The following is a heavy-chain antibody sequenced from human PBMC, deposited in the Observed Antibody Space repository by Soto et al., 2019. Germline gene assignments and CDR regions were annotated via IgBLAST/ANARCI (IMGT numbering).Heavy chain of an antibody. J-gene: IGHJ4*02. CDR1: GFTFSSYA. V-gene: IGHV3-23*01. Sequence: GGSLRLSCAASGFTFSSYAMSWVRRAPGKGLEWVSTIGGSGSTYYADSVKGRFTISRDNSKNTLYLQMNSLRAEDTAVYYCAEDIVIVPASSPIGYFDYWGQGTLVTVSS. CDR2: IGGSGST. D-gene: IGHD2-2*01. CDR3: AEDIVIVPASSPIGYFDY.